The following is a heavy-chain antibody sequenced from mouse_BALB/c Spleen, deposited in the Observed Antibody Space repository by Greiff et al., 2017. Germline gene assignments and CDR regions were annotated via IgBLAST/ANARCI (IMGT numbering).Heavy chain of an antibody. CDR1: GFTFSSYA. J-gene: IGHJ2*01. CDR2: ISSGGST. Sequence: EVMLVESGGGLVKPGGSLKLSCAASGFTFSSYAMSWVRQTPEKRLEWVASISSGGSTYYPDSVKGRFTISRDNARNILYLQMSSLRSEDTAMYYCAREVVRYYFDYWGQGTTLTVSS. D-gene: IGHD1-1*02. V-gene: IGHV5-6-5*01. CDR3: AREVVRYYFDY.